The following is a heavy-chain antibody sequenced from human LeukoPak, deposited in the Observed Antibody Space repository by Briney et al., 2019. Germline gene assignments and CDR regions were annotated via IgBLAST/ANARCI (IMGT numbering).Heavy chain of an antibody. CDR3: ARDNKYSSSSLHY. J-gene: IGHJ4*02. CDR1: GYIFTSYG. Sequence: ASVKVSCKASGYIFTSYGISWVRQAPGQGLEWMGWINPYNGNTKYAQKLQGRVTMTTDTSTSTAYMELRSLRSDDTAVYYCARDNKYSSSSLHYWGQGTLVTVSS. D-gene: IGHD6-6*01. CDR2: INPYNGNT. V-gene: IGHV1-18*01.